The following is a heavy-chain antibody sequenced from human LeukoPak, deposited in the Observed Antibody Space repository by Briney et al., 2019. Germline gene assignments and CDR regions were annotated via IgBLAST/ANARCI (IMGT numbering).Heavy chain of an antibody. CDR2: IKEDGSDK. CDR1: GFTFSSYW. D-gene: IGHD2-2*01. CDR3: AREVPGAMNAFDI. Sequence: GGSLRLSCAASGFTFSSYWMSWVRQAPGKGLERVANIKEDGSDKYYMGSVKGRFTISRDNAKNSLYLQMNSLRAEDTAVYYCAREVPGAMNAFDIWGQGTMVTVSS. V-gene: IGHV3-7*01. J-gene: IGHJ3*02.